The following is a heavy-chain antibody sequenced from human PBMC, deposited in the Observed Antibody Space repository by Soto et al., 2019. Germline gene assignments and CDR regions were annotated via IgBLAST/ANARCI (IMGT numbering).Heavy chain of an antibody. CDR3: AREQFEDGRGHYDH. V-gene: IGHV3-30*03. D-gene: IGHD3-22*01. CDR1: GFAFSTSV. Sequence: QVQLVESGGGVVQTGGSLRLSCAASGFAFSTSVIHWVRQAPGKGLEWMAHISYNGNKKHYADSVKGRFTVSRDISESTLYLQMNSLRAEDTAVYYCAREQFEDGRGHYDHWGQGTLVSVSS. CDR2: ISYNGNKK. J-gene: IGHJ4*02.